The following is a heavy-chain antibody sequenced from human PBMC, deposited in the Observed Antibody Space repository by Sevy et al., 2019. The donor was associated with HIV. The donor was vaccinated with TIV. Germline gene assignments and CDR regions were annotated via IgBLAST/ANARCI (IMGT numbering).Heavy chain of an antibody. CDR1: VFTFGEYG. J-gene: IGHJ4*02. V-gene: IGHV3-33*08. D-gene: IGHD3-10*01. Sequence: GGSLRLSCAASVFTFGEYGMHWVRQAPGKGLEWVAVISHDGRNHKYNADFVKGRFTISRDNSKNMVYLQMNSLRVEDTAIYYCARDRGEILRSAFKSWGQGTLVTVS. CDR2: ISHDGRNHK. CDR3: ARDRGEILRSAFKS.